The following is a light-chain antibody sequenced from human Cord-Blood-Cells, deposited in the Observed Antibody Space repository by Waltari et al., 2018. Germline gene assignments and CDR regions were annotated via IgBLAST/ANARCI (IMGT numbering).Light chain of an antibody. CDR3: SSYTSSSTVV. Sequence: QSALTQPATASGAPGQSITISCTRNSSYVGSDKHFSWYQQHPGKATKLMIYDVSTRPSGVSNRFSGSKSGNTASLTISGLQAEDEADYYCSSYTSSSTVVFGGGTKLTVL. CDR2: DVS. J-gene: IGLJ2*01. CDR1: SSYVGSDKH. V-gene: IGLV2-14*01.